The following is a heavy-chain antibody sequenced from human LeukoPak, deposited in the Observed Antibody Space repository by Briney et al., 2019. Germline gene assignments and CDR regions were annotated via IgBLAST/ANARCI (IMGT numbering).Heavy chain of an antibody. CDR2: IKSKTDGGTT. D-gene: IGHD5-18*01. Sequence: PGGSLRLSCAASGFTFSKAWMSWVRQAPGKGLEWVGRIKSKTDGGTTDYAAPVKGRFTISRDNAKNSLYLQMNSLRAEDMALYYCAKGSYGLVGPWGYFDYWGQGTLVTVSS. CDR1: GFTFSKAW. J-gene: IGHJ4*02. CDR3: AKGSYGLVGPWGYFDY. V-gene: IGHV3-15*05.